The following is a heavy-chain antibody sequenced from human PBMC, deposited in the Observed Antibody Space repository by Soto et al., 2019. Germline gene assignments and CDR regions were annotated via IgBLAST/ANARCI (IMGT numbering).Heavy chain of an antibody. CDR3: ARVGGYCSSTSCPFDY. CDR1: GYTFTSYA. V-gene: IGHV1-3*01. D-gene: IGHD2-2*01. J-gene: IGHJ4*02. Sequence: ASVKLSCKASGYTFTSYAMHWVRQAPGQRLEWMGWINAGNGNTKYSQKFQGRVTITRDTSASTAYMELSSLRSEDTAVYYCARVGGYCSSTSCPFDYWGQGTLVTVSS. CDR2: INAGNGNT.